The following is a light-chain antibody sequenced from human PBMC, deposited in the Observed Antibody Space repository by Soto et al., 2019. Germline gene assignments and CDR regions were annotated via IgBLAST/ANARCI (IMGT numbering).Light chain of an antibody. CDR3: SSYTSSSTLV. CDR2: EVS. CDR1: SSDVGGYNY. J-gene: IGLJ2*01. V-gene: IGLV2-14*01. Sequence: QSALTQPASVSGSPGQSITISCTGTSSDVGGYNYVSWYQQHPGKAPKLMIYEVSNRPSGVSNSFSGSKSGNTASLTISGLKAEDEADYYFSSYTSSSTLVFGGGTKLTVL.